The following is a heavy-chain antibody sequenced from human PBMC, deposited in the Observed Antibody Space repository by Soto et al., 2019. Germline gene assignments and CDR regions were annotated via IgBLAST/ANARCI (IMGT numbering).Heavy chain of an antibody. Sequence: ASVKVSCKASGYTFTSYYMHWVRQAPGQGLEWMGIINPSGGSTSYAQKFQGRVTMTRDTSTSTVYMELSSLRSEDTAVYYCARDYGGYCSSTSCTPTYYYGMVVWGQGTTVTVSS. D-gene: IGHD2-2*01. CDR3: ARDYGGYCSSTSCTPTYYYGMVV. CDR2: INPSGGST. V-gene: IGHV1-46*01. J-gene: IGHJ6*02. CDR1: GYTFTSYY.